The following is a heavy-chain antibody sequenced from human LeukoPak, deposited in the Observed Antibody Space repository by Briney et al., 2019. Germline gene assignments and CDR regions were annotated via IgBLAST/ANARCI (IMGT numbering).Heavy chain of an antibody. D-gene: IGHD1-26*01. CDR3: ARAGSYSPLDY. J-gene: IGHJ4*02. V-gene: IGHV3-72*01. CDR2: IRNNANSYTT. CDR1: GFTFSDHY. Sequence: PGGSLRLSCAASGFTFSDHYMDWVRQAPGMRLGWVGRIRNNANSYTTEYAASVKGRFTISRDDSKSSLYLQMDSLKTEDTAVYYCARAGSYSPLDYWGQGTLVTVSS.